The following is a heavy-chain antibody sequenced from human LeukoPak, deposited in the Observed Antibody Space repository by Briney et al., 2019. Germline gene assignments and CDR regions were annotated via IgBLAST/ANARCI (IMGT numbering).Heavy chain of an antibody. CDR1: GFTVSSNY. J-gene: IGHJ4*02. CDR3: ARASGYSGYDPFDY. CDR2: IYSGGDT. D-gene: IGHD5-12*01. V-gene: IGHV3-53*01. Sequence: GGSLRLSCAASGFTVSSNYMSWVRQAPGKGLEWVSVIYSGGDTYYADSVKGRFTISRDNSKNTLYFQMNTLRAEDTAVYYCARASGYSGYDPFDYWGQGTLVTVSS.